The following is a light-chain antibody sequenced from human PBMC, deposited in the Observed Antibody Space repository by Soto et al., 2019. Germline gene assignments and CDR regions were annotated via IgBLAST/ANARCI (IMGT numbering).Light chain of an antibody. CDR2: KAS. V-gene: IGKV1-5*03. Sequence: DIQMTQSPSTLSASVGDRVTITCRASQSISSWLAWYQQKPGKAPKLLIYKASSLESGVPSRFSGSGPGTEFTLTISSLQPDDFATYYCQQYKSYPYTFGRGTKLEIK. J-gene: IGKJ2*01. CDR1: QSISSW. CDR3: QQYKSYPYT.